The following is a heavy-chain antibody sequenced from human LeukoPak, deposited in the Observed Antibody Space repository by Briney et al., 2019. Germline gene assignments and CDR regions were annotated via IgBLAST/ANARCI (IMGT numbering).Heavy chain of an antibody. V-gene: IGHV3-48*04. D-gene: IGHD4-17*01. J-gene: IGHJ4*02. Sequence: GGSLRLSCAASGFKFSSFSMNWVRQAPGKGLEWISYITSSSSTMFYADSVKGRFTISRDNAQNSLFLEMNSLKAEDTAVYYCARVLGSYGDSAYWGQGTLVTVSS. CDR2: ITSSSSTM. CDR1: GFKFSSFS. CDR3: ARVLGSYGDSAY.